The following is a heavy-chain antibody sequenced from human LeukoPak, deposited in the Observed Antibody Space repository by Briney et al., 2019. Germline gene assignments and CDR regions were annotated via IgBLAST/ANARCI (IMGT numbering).Heavy chain of an antibody. Sequence: SETLSLTCAVYGGSFSGYYWSWIRQPPGKGLEWIGEINHSGSTNNNPSLKSRVTISVDTSKNQFSLKLSSVTAADTAVYYCARGVDGELSNWGQGTLVTVSS. D-gene: IGHD1-7*01. J-gene: IGHJ4*02. CDR3: ARGVDGELSN. CDR1: GGSFSGYY. CDR2: INHSGST. V-gene: IGHV4-34*01.